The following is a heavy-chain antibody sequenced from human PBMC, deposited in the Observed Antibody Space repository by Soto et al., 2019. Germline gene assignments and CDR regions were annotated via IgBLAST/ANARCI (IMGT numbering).Heavy chain of an antibody. J-gene: IGHJ4*02. CDR2: IYYSGST. CDR3: ARGSGYSYGYDY. CDR1: GGSISSGDYY. D-gene: IGHD5-18*01. Sequence: SETLSLTCTVSGGSISSGDYYWSWIRQPPGKGLEWIGCIYYSGSTYYNPSLKSRVTISVDTSKNQFSLKLSSVTAADTAVYYCARGSGYSYGYDYWGQGTLVTVS. V-gene: IGHV4-30-4*01.